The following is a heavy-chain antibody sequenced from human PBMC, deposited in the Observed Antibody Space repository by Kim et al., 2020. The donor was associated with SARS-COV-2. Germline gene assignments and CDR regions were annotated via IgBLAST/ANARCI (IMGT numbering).Heavy chain of an antibody. CDR2: NTNTGNP. Sequence: NTNTGNPTYAKCFTGRFVFSLDTSVSTAYLQISSLKAEDTAVYYCARVLDPWGQGTLVTVSS. V-gene: IGHV7-4-1*02. J-gene: IGHJ5*02. CDR3: ARVLDP.